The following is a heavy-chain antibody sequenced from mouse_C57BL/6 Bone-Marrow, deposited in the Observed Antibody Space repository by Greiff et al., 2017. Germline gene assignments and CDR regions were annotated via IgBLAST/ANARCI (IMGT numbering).Heavy chain of an antibody. J-gene: IGHJ1*03. V-gene: IGHV5-4*01. CDR2: ISDGGSYT. CDR1: GFTFSSYA. D-gene: IGHD1-1*01. CDR3: ARVAYYYGSIFDV. Sequence: VQLQQSGGGLVKPGGSLKLSCAASGFTFSSYAMSWVRQTPEKRLEWVATISDGGSYTYYPDNVKGRFTISRDNAKNNLYLQMSHLKSEDTAMYYCARVAYYYGSIFDVWGTGTTVTVSS.